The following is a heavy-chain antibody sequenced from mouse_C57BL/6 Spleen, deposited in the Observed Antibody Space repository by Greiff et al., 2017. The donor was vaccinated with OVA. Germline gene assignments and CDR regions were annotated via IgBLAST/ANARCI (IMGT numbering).Heavy chain of an antibody. Sequence: VQLQQSGPELVKPGASVKISCKASGYSFTGYYMNWVKQSPEKSLEWIGEINPSIGGTTYNQKFKAKATLTVDKYTSKAYMQLKRRTSEDSEIYFCARWRDSSGYNRAIDYWGQGTTLTVSS. CDR1: GYSFTGYY. D-gene: IGHD3-2*02. V-gene: IGHV1-42*01. CDR3: ARWRDSSGYNRAIDY. CDR2: INPSIGGT. J-gene: IGHJ2*01.